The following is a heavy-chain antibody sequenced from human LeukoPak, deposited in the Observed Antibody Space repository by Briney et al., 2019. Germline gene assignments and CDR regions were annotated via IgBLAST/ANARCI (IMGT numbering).Heavy chain of an antibody. V-gene: IGHV3-30*03. CDR1: GFTFSSYG. CDR3: ARDWLRGSSWYFDL. J-gene: IGHJ2*01. CDR2: ISYDGSNK. Sequence: GGSLRLSCAASGFTFSSYGMHWVRQAPGKGLEWVAVISYDGSNKYYADSVKGRFTISRDNSKNTLYLQMNSLRAEDTAVYYCARDWLRGSSWYFDLWGRGTLVTVSS. D-gene: IGHD6-13*01.